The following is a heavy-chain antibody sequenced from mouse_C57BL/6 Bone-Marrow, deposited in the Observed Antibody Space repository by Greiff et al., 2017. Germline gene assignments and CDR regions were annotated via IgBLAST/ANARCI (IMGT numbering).Heavy chain of an antibody. V-gene: IGHV5-15*04. Sequence: EVKVVESGGGLVQPGGSLKLSCAASGFTFSDYGMAWVRQAPRKGPEWVAFISNLAYSIYYADTVTGRFTISRENAKNTLYLEMSSLRSEDTAMYYCARKGSILLPYWYFDVWGTGTTVTVSS. CDR1: GFTFSDYG. J-gene: IGHJ1*03. CDR3: ARKGSILLPYWYFDV. CDR2: ISNLAYSI. D-gene: IGHD1-1*01.